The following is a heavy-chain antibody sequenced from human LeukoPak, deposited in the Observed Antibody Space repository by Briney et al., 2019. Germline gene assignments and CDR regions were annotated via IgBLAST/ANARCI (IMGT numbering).Heavy chain of an antibody. J-gene: IGHJ4*02. CDR1: GDSVSSNSAA. Sequence: QTLSLTCTISGDSVSSNSAAWNWVRQSPSRGLEWLGRTYYRSKWYNDYAESVISRITINPDTSKNQFSLQLNSVTPEDTAVYYFARAETYSGRVFDYWGQGALVTVSS. D-gene: IGHD1-26*01. CDR2: TYYRSKWYN. V-gene: IGHV6-1*01. CDR3: ARAETYSGRVFDY.